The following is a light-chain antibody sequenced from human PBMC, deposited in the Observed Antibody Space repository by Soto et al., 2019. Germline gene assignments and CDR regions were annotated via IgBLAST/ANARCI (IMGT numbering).Light chain of an antibody. CDR1: QTMSIY. CDR2: AAS. V-gene: IGKV1-39*01. CDR3: QQTYSARWT. J-gene: IGKJ1*01. Sequence: DIQLTQSPSSLSASVGDRVTITCRASQTMSIYLNWYQQRPGKAPKLLIYAASSLQNRVPARFSGSGSGTEFSLTISSLPPEDFATYFCQQTYSARWTFGQGTKVGI.